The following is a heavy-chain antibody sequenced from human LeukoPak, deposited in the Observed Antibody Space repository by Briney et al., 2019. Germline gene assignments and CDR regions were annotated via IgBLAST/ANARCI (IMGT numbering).Heavy chain of an antibody. CDR3: ARSDFWGGSPGVKWFDP. J-gene: IGHJ5*02. Sequence: ASVKVSCKASGYTFTSYDISWVRQATGQGLEWMGWMKPNSGNTGYAQKFQGRVTMTRDTSISTAYMELSSLRSEDTAVYYCARSDFWGGSPGVKWFDPWGQGTLVTVSS. CDR2: MKPNSGNT. V-gene: IGHV1-8*01. CDR1: GYTFTSYD. D-gene: IGHD3-3*01.